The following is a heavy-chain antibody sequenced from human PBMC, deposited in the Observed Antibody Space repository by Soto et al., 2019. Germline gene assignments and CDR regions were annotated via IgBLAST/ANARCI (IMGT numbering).Heavy chain of an antibody. CDR2: IDPSDSYT. D-gene: IGHD6-13*01. J-gene: IGHJ4*02. V-gene: IGHV5-10-1*01. Sequence: GESLKISCNGSGCSFTSYWISWVRQMPGKGLEWMGRIDPSDSYTNYSPSFQGHVTISADKSISTAYLQWSSLKASDTAMYYCARRESSSWYVDYWGQGTLVTVSS. CDR3: ARRESSSWYVDY. CDR1: GCSFTSYW.